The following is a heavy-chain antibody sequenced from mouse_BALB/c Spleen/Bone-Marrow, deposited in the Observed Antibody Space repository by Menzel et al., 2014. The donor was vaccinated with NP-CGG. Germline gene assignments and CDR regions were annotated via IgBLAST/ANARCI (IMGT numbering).Heavy chain of an antibody. CDR2: ISSGSTAI. J-gene: IGHJ1*01. D-gene: IGHD4-1*01. CDR3: ARGGNWDDFDV. Sequence: EVKLVESGGGLVQPGGSRKLSCAASGFTFSSFGMHWVRQAPEKGLEWVAYISSGSTAICYADTVKGRFTISRDNPKNTLFLQMTRLRSEDTAMYYCARGGNWDDFDVWGAGTTVTVSS. V-gene: IGHV5-17*02. CDR1: GFTFSSFG.